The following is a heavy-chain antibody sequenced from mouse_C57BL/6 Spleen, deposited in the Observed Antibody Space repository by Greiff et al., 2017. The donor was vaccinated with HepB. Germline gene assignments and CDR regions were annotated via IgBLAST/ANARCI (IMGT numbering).Heavy chain of an antibody. J-gene: IGHJ4*01. CDR2: IYPGSGST. CDR1: GYTFTSYW. CDR3: ARKGRPAMDY. V-gene: IGHV1-55*01. Sequence: VQLQQPGAELVKPGASVKMSCKASGYTFTSYWITWVKQRPGQGLEWIGDIYPGSGSTNYNEKFKSKATLTVDKSSSTAYMQLSSLTSEDSAVYYCARKGRPAMDYWGQGTSVTVSS.